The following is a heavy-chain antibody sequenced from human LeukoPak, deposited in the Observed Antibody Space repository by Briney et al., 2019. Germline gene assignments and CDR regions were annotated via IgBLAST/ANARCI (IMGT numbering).Heavy chain of an antibody. CDR3: ARYDSSDQYYDY. CDR1: GGSISSYY. V-gene: IGHV4-59*01. D-gene: IGHD3-22*01. CDR2: IYYSGST. J-gene: IGHJ4*02. Sequence: SETLSLTCTVSGGSISSYYWSWIRQPPGKGLEWIGYIYYSGSTNYNPSLKSRVTISVDTSKNQFSLKLSSVTAADTAVYYCARYDSSDQYYDYWGQGTLVTVSA.